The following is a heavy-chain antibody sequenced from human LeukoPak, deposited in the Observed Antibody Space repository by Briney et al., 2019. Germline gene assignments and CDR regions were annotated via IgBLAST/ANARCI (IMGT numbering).Heavy chain of an antibody. J-gene: IGHJ4*02. Sequence: SETLSLTCTVSGGSISSYYWSWIRQPPGKGLEWIGHIYGSGSTNYNPSLKSRVTLSVDTSKNQFSLKLSSVTAADTAVYYCARDRSLGIIDYWGQGTLVTVSS. CDR2: IYGSGST. CDR3: ARDRSLGIIDY. CDR1: GGSISSYY. V-gene: IGHV4-59*01. D-gene: IGHD3-16*01.